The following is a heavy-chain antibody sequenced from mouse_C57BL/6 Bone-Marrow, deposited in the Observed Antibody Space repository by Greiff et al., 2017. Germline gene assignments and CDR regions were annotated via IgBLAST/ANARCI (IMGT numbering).Heavy chain of an antibody. CDR3: ARSSGGRYYFDY. J-gene: IGHJ2*01. V-gene: IGHV14-2*01. CDR2: IDPEDGET. CDR1: GFNIKDYY. Sequence: EVKLVESGAELVKPGASVKLSCTASGFNIKDYYMHWVKQRTEQGLEWIGRIDPEDGETKYAPKFQGKATITADTSSNTAYLQLSSLTSEDTAVYYCARSSGGRYYFDYWGQGTTLTVSS. D-gene: IGHD1-3*01.